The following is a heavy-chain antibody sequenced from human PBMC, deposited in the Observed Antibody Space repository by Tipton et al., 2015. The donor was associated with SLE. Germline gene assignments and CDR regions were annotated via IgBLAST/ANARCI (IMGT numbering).Heavy chain of an antibody. V-gene: IGHV3-23*01. Sequence: SLRLSCAASGFTFRTYGMSWVRQAPGKGLEWVSGISGSGGGTYYADSVKGRFTISRDNSKNTLYLQMNSLRGEDTAVYYCAKDPFGRRSLNYWDQGTLVTVSS. CDR3: AKDPFGRRSLNY. J-gene: IGHJ4*02. CDR2: ISGSGGGT. D-gene: IGHD3-10*01. CDR1: GFTFRTYG.